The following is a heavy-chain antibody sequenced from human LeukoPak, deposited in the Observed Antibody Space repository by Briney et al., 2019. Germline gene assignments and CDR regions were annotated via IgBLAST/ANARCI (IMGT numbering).Heavy chain of an antibody. CDR3: ALGYCSSTSCYSPKYYYYYYGTDV. Sequence: ASVKVSCKASGGTFSSYAINWVRQATGQGLEWMGWMNPNSGNTGYAQKFQGRVTMTRNTSISTAYMELSSLRSEDTAVYYCALGYCSSTSCYSPKYYYYYYGTDVWGQGTTVTVSS. CDR2: MNPNSGNT. CDR1: GGTFSSYA. D-gene: IGHD2-2*01. J-gene: IGHJ6*02. V-gene: IGHV1-8*02.